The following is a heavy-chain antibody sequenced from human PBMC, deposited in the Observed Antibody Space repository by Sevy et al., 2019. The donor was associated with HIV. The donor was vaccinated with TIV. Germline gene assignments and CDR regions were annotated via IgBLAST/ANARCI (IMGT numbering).Heavy chain of an antibody. CDR2: ISSRSTYT. J-gene: IGHJ4*02. D-gene: IGHD2-21*02. CDR1: EFTFSDYY. V-gene: IGHV3-11*06. CDR3: ARKMELLVPDY. Sequence: GGSLRLSCAASEFTFSDYYMSWIRQAPGKGLEWVSYISSRSTYTNYADSVKGRFTISRDNARNSLYLQMNSLRAEDTAVYYCARKMELLVPDYWGQGTLVTVSS.